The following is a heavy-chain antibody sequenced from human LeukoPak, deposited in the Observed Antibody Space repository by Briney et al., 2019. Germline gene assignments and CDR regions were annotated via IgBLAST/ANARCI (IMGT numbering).Heavy chain of an antibody. CDR1: GGSISSGGYY. CDR2: IYYSGST. J-gene: IGHJ6*02. CDR3: ARAFWSGYIYYYYGMDV. V-gene: IGHV4-31*03. Sequence: SSETLSLTCTVSGGSISSGGYYWSWLRQHPGKGLEWIGYIYYSGSTYYNPSLKSRVTISVDTSKNQFSLKLSSVTAADTAVYYCARAFWSGYIYYYYGMDVWGQGTTVTVSS. D-gene: IGHD3-3*01.